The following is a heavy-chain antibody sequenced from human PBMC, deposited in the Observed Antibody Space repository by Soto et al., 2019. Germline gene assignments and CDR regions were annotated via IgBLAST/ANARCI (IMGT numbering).Heavy chain of an antibody. D-gene: IGHD5-12*01. CDR1: GCTFSSYA. CDR2: ISGSGGRT. V-gene: IGHV3-23*01. Sequence: EVQLLESGGGLVQPGGSLRLSCAASGCTFSSYAMSWVRQAPGKGLEWVSAISGSGGRTYYADSLKGRFTISRVNNTNKLYLQMNSLGAADTAVDYCAKDRGYRGHRGWGQGTLVTVSS. J-gene: IGHJ4*02. CDR3: AKDRGYRGHRG.